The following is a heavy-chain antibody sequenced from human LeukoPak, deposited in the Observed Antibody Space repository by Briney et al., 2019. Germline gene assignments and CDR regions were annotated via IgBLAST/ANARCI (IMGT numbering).Heavy chain of an antibody. CDR1: GFTVSSNY. V-gene: IGHV3-66*01. CDR3: ASTFYGDSPPY. CDR2: IYSGGST. D-gene: IGHD4-17*01. J-gene: IGHJ4*02. Sequence: QPGGSLRLSCAASGFTVSSNYMSWVRQAPGKGLEWVSVIYSGGSTYYADSVKGRLTISRDNSKNTLYLQMNSLRAEDTAVYYCASTFYGDSPPYWGQGTLVTVSS.